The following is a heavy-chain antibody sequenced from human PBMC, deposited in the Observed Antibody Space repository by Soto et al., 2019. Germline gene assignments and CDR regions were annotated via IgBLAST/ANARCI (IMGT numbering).Heavy chain of an antibody. CDR3: ATKNYDILTGYYRGYYYGMDV. D-gene: IGHD3-9*01. CDR2: FDPEDGET. V-gene: IGHV1-24*01. J-gene: IGHJ6*02. Sequence: ASVKVSCKVSGYSLTELSMHWVRQAPGKGLEWMGGFDPEDGETIYAQKFQGRVTMTEDTSTDTAYMELSSLRSEDTAVYYCATKNYDILTGYYRGYYYGMDVWGQGTTVTVSS. CDR1: GYSLTELS.